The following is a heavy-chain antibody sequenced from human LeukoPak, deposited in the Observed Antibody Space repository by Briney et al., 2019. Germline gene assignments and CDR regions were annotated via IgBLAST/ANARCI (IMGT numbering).Heavy chain of an antibody. CDR1: GGSISSSSYY. Sequence: PSETLSLTCTVSGGSISSSSYYWGWIRQPPGKGLEWIGSIYYSGSTYYNPSLKSRDTISVDTSKNQFSLKLSSVTAADTAVYYCARGTGEGYTYGRYYFDYWGQGTLVTVSS. D-gene: IGHD5-18*01. CDR3: ARGTGEGYTYGRYYFDY. V-gene: IGHV4-39*07. CDR2: IYYSGST. J-gene: IGHJ4*02.